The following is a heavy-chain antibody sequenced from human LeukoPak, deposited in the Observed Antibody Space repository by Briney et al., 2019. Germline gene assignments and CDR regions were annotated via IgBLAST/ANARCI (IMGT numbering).Heavy chain of an antibody. D-gene: IGHD3-10*01. V-gene: IGHV3-23*01. Sequence: PGGSLRLSCAASGFTFSTYAMTWVRQAPGKGLEWVSGSGAGGGGTYFADSVKSRFTISRDDSKNTVYLQMNSLRAEDTAVYSCAKYTSGTSYRGLDQWGQGTLVTVSS. J-gene: IGHJ4*02. CDR1: GFTFSTYA. CDR3: AKYTSGTSYRGLDQ. CDR2: SGAGGGGT.